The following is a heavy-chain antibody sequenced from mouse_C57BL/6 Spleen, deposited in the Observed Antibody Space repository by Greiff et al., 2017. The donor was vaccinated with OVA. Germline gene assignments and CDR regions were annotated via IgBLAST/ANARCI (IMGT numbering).Heavy chain of an antibody. D-gene: IGHD2-4*01. CDR1: GYSFTSYY. CDR2: IYPGSGNT. CDR3: AREDYDYDADY. V-gene: IGHV1-66*01. Sequence: VQLQQSGPELVKPGASVKISCKASGYSFTSYYIHWVKQRPGQGLEWIGWIYPGSGNTKYNEKFKGKATLTADTSSSTAYMQLSSLTSEDSAVYYCAREDYDYDADYWGQGTTLTVSS. J-gene: IGHJ2*01.